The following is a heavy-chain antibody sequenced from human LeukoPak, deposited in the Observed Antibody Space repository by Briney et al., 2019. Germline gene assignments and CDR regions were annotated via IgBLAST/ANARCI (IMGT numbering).Heavy chain of an antibody. CDR3: ASLPRGSSGWNYFDY. Sequence: GEFLRISCKASGNSFTSYWIGWVRQMAGKGLEWMGIIYPDDSDTRYSPSFQGQVTISADKSISTAYLQWSSLKASDTAMYYCASLPRGSSGWNYFDYWGQGTLVTVSS. CDR1: GNSFTSYW. CDR2: IYPDDSDT. J-gene: IGHJ4*02. V-gene: IGHV5-51*01. D-gene: IGHD6-19*01.